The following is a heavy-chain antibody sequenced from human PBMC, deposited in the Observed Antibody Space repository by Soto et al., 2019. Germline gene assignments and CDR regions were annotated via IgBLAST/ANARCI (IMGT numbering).Heavy chain of an antibody. CDR1: GFTFSSYG. D-gene: IGHD1-26*01. J-gene: IGHJ5*02. V-gene: IGHV3-33*01. CDR2: IWYDGINK. Sequence: GGSLRLSCAASGFTFSSYGMHWVRQAPGKGLEWVAVIWYDGINKYYADSVKGRFTISRDNSKNTLYLQMNSLRAEDTAVYYCARDLAWEASPGFDPWGQGTLVTVSS. CDR3: ARDLAWEASPGFDP.